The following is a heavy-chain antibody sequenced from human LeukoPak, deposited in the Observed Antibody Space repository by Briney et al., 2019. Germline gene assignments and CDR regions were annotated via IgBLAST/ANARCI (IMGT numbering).Heavy chain of an antibody. J-gene: IGHJ4*02. V-gene: IGHV3-33*01. CDR3: ARGAHYYDSSGPDY. Sequence: GGSLRLSCSASGFTFSSYGMRWVRQAPGKGREWVAVIWYDGSNKYYADSVKGRFTISRDNSKNTLYLQMNSLRAEDTAVYYCARGAHYYDSSGPDYWGQGTLVTVYS. CDR1: GFTFSSYG. CDR2: IWYDGSNK. D-gene: IGHD3-22*01.